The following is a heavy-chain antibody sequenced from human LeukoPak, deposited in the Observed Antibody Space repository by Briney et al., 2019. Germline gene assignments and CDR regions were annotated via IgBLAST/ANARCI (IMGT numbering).Heavy chain of an antibody. CDR1: GFTFSSYW. CDR2: ISYDGSNK. V-gene: IGHV3-30*18. CDR3: AKDLTSPVYYYDSSGPDFDY. Sequence: PGGSLRLSCAASGFTFSSYWMSWVRQAPGKGLEWVAVISYDGSNKYYADSVKGRFTISRDNSKNTLYLQMNSLRAEDTAVYYCAKDLTSPVYYYDSSGPDFDYWGQGTLVAVSS. D-gene: IGHD3-22*01. J-gene: IGHJ4*02.